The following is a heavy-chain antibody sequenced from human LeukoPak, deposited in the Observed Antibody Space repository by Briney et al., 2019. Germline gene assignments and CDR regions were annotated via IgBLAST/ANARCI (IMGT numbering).Heavy chain of an antibody. D-gene: IGHD3-22*01. CDR3: ARAIVVVITGFDY. Sequence: ASVKVSCKASGYTFTSYYMHWVRQAPGQGLEWMGIINPSGGSTSYAQKFQGRVTMTRDMSTSTVHMELSSLRSEDTAVYYCARAIVVVITGFDYWGQGTLVTVSS. CDR1: GYTFTSYY. J-gene: IGHJ4*02. CDR2: INPSGGST. V-gene: IGHV1-46*01.